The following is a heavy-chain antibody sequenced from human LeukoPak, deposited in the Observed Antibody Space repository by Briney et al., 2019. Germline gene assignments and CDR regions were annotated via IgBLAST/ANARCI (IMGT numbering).Heavy chain of an antibody. J-gene: IGHJ4*02. V-gene: IGHV3-23*01. CDR2: ISGSGGST. Sequence: GGSLRLSCAASGFTFSSYAMSWVRQAPGKGLEWVSAISGSGGSTYYADSVKGRFTISRDNSKNTLYLQMNSLRAEDTAVYYCAKDEARITMVRGVIYYWGQGTLVTVSS. CDR1: GFTFSSYA. CDR3: AKDEARITMVRGVIYY. D-gene: IGHD3-10*01.